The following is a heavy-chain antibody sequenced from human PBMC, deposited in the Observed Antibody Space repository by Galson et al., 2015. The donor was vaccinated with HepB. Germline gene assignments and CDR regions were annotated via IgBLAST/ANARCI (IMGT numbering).Heavy chain of an antibody. CDR2: IKQDGSEK. CDR3: ARDSGAYCGGDCCSYYYFDDGLGV. V-gene: IGHV3-7*03. J-gene: IGHJ6*02. D-gene: IGHD2-21*02. CDR1: GFTFGSYW. Sequence: SLRLSCAASGFTFGSYWMSWVRQAPGKGLEWVANIKQDGSEKYYVDSVKGRFTISRDNAKNSLYLQMNSLRAEDTAVYYCARDSGAYCGGDCCSYYYFDDGLGVWGQGTTVTASS.